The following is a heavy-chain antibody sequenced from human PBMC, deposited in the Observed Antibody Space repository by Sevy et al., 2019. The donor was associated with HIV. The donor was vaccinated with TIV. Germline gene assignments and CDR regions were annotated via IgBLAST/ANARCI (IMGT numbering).Heavy chain of an antibody. CDR1: GFTLSGYW. CDR2: MNSDGTVI. CDR3: VRGTSGWYGVDF. J-gene: IGHJ4*02. D-gene: IGHD6-19*01. V-gene: IGHV3-74*01. Sequence: GGSLRLSCAPSGFTLSGYWMHWVRQAPGKGLEWVSYMNSDGTVIKYADFVQGRFIMSRDNAKNTLFLQMNSLTVEDTALYYCVRGTSGWYGVDFWGQGTLVTVSS.